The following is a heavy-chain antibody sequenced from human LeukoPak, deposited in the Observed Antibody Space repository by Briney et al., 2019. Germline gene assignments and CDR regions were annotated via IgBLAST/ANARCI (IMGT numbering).Heavy chain of an antibody. CDR3: ARDWGNGGNDY. CDR1: GFTFSSYA. Sequence: PGGSLRLSCAAPGFTFSSYAMHWVRQAPGKGLEWVAVISYDGSNKYYADSVKGRFTISRDNSKNTLYLQMNSLRAEDTAVYYCARDWGNGGNDYWGQGTLVTVSS. V-gene: IGHV3-30-3*01. CDR2: ISYDGSNK. D-gene: IGHD4-23*01. J-gene: IGHJ4*02.